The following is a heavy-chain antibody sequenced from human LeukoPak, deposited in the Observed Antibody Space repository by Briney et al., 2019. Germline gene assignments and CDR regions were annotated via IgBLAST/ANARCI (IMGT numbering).Heavy chain of an antibody. CDR1: GFTFSSYG. D-gene: IGHD3-9*01. J-gene: IGHJ6*02. CDR2: IWYDGSNK. Sequence: GRSLRLSCAASGFTFSSYGTHWVRQAPGKGLEWVAVIWYDGSNKYYADSVKGRFTISRDNSKNTLYLQMNSLRAEDTAVYYCARGNYDILTGHPYGMDVWGQGTTVTVSS. CDR3: ARGNYDILTGHPYGMDV. V-gene: IGHV3-33*01.